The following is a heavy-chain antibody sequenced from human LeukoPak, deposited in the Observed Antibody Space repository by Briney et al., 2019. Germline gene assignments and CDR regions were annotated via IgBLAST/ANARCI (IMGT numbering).Heavy chain of an antibody. J-gene: IGHJ4*02. V-gene: IGHV4-39*01. D-gene: IGHD3-22*01. Sequence: PSETLSLTCTVSAGSNSSSSYYWGWIRQPPGKGLEWIGSIYYSGSTYYNPSLKSRVTISVDTSKNQFSLKLSSVTATDTAVYYCARHLFGSGYYPDYWGQGTLVTVSS. CDR2: IYYSGST. CDR1: AGSNSSSSYY. CDR3: ARHLFGSGYYPDY.